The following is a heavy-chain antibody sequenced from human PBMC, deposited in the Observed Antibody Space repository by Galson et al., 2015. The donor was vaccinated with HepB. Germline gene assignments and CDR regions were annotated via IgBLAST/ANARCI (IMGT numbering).Heavy chain of an antibody. Sequence: SLRLPCAASGFSFSTNNMHWVRQAPVKGLEWLAIISPDGNTAFYADSVKGRFTISRDNSKSTLFLQVDSLRPEDTAVYYCARDFKWNYDHWGQGTLVTVSS. CDR3: ARDFKWNYDH. CDR2: ISPDGNTA. J-gene: IGHJ4*02. V-gene: IGHV3-30-3*01. CDR1: GFSFSTNN. D-gene: IGHD1-1*01.